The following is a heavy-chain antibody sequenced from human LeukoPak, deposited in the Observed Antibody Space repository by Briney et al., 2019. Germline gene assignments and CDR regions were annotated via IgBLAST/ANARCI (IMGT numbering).Heavy chain of an antibody. CDR1: GYTFTTYD. V-gene: IGHV1-8*01. Sequence: ASVKVSCKASGYTFTTYDLNWVRQTPGQGLDWMGWMNPNNGNTGYAQKFQGRLTITRNTSISTVYMELSRLRSDDTAVYYCASLDKGNDVVFDYWGQGTLVTVSS. CDR3: ASLDKGNDVVFDY. J-gene: IGHJ4*02. D-gene: IGHD1-1*01. CDR2: MNPNNGNT.